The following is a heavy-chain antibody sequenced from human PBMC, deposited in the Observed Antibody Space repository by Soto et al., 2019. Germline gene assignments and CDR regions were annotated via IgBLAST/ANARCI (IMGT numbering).Heavy chain of an antibody. Sequence: QVQIQQWGAGLLKPAETLSLSCAVYGGSFSDYYWSWIRQSPEKGLEWIGEINHSGITNYSPSLKSRVTMSVDTSKNQVSLKLTSVTAADTALYYCARFPFDSNDWTNPRYFDICGQGTLVTVSS. CDR3: ARFPFDSNDWTNPRYFDI. D-gene: IGHD3-22*01. V-gene: IGHV4-34*01. CDR2: INHSGIT. J-gene: IGHJ4*02. CDR1: GGSFSDYY.